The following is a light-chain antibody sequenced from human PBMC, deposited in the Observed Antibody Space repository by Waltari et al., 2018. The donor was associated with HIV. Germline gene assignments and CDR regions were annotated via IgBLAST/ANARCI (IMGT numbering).Light chain of an antibody. CDR1: SSDLGGYNY. J-gene: IGLJ2*01. CDR2: EVT. Sequence: QSALTQPAPVSASPGQSINLSCTGTSSDLGGYNYVPWFQQHPGKAPNLMIYEVTNPPSGVSNRFSGSKSGNTAFFTISGLQVEDEADYYCSSYTSSSLEIFGGGTKLTVL. CDR3: SSYTSSSLEI. V-gene: IGLV2-14*03.